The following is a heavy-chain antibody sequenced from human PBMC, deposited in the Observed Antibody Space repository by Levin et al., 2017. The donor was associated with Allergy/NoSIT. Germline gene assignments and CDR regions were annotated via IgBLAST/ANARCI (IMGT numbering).Heavy chain of an antibody. Sequence: GESLKISCKASGYTFTSYYMHWVRQAPGQGLEWMGIINPSGGSTSYAQKFQGRVTMTRDTSTSTVYMELSSLRSEDTAVYYCARDRRAGGGGKIPRSTSDYYYYGMDVWGQGTTVTVSS. CDR2: INPSGGST. V-gene: IGHV1-46*01. D-gene: IGHD2-2*01. CDR1: GYTFTSYY. CDR3: ARDRRAGGGGKIPRSTSDYYYYGMDV. J-gene: IGHJ6*02.